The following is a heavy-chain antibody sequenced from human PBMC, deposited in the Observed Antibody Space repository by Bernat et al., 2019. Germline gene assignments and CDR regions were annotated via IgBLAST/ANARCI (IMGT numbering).Heavy chain of an antibody. D-gene: IGHD1-26*01. V-gene: IGHV3-7*03. CDR3: ARDHIVGLSRGFYGMDV. CDR2: IKQDGSEK. CDR1: GFTFSSYW. Sequence: EVQLVESGGGLVQPGGSLRLSCAASGFTFSSYWMSWVRQAPGKGLEWVANIKQDGSEKYYVDCVKGRFTISRDNAKSSLYLKMNRLRAEDTAVYYCARDHIVGLSRGFYGMDVWGQGTTVTVSS. J-gene: IGHJ6*02.